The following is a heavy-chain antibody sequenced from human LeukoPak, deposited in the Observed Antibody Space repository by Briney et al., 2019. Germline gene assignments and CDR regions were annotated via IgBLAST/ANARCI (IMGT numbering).Heavy chain of an antibody. D-gene: IGHD3-10*01. J-gene: IGHJ6*02. V-gene: IGHV3-23*01. CDR3: AKDLLWFGEGMDV. CDR2: ISGSGGST. CDR1: GFTFSSYA. Sequence: GGSLRLSCAASGFTFSSYAMSWVHQAPGKGLEWVSAISGSGGSTYYADSVKGRFTISRDNSKNTLYLQMNSLRAEDTAVYYCAKDLLWFGEGMDVWGQGTTVTVSS.